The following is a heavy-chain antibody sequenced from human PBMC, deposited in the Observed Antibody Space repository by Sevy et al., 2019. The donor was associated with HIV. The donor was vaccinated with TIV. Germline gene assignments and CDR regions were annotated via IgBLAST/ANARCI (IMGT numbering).Heavy chain of an antibody. CDR1: SGSISSGDYY. CDR2: IYFSGST. D-gene: IGHD1-1*01. Sequence: SETLSLTCTVSSGSISSGDYYWSWIRQPPGKGLEWIGYIYFSGSTYYNPSLKSRLTISVDTSKNQFSLKLSSVTGADTAVYYCARVQLREGYNGYYFDYWGQGTLVTVSS. CDR3: ARVQLREGYNGYYFDY. J-gene: IGHJ4*02. V-gene: IGHV4-30-4*01.